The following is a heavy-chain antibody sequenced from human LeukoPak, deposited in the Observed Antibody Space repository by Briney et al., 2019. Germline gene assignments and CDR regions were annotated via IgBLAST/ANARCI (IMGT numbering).Heavy chain of an antibody. CDR1: GFTFSDYW. CDR3: AKVGCSSVACLPDRRDLDH. Sequence: GGSLRLSCAASGFTFSDYWIHWVRQAPGKGLVWVSRINTDGSITNYADSVKGRFSISRDNAKNTVYLQMNSLSAEDTAVYSCAKVGCSSVACLPDRRDLDHWGQGTLVTVSS. J-gene: IGHJ4*02. D-gene: IGHD2-15*01. CDR2: INTDGSIT. V-gene: IGHV3-74*01.